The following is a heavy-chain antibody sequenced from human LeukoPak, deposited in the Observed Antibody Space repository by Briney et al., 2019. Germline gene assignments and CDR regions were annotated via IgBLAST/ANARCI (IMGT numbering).Heavy chain of an antibody. CDR2: IYHSGST. CDR1: GGSISSSNW. V-gene: IGHV4-4*01. J-gene: IGHJ6*03. D-gene: IGHD5-12*01. Sequence: KPSETLSLTCAVSGGSISSSNWWSWVRQPPGKGLEWIGEIYHSGSTNYNPSLKSRVTISVDTSKNQFSLKLSSVTAADTAVYCCARVGGYSGYDRYYYYYYMDVWGKGTTVTVSS. CDR3: ARVGGYSGYDRYYYYYYMDV.